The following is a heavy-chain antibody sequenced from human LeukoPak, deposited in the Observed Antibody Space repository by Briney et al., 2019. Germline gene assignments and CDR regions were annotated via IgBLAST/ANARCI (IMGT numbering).Heavy chain of an antibody. CDR3: ARSSSGPPGLFDY. D-gene: IGHD3-22*01. CDR1: GGTFSSYA. Sequence: ASVKVSCKASGGTFSSYAISWVRQAPGQGLEWMGGIIPIFGTANYAQKFQGRVTITADESTSTAYMELSSLRSEDTAVYYCARSSSGPPGLFDYWGQGTLVTGS. J-gene: IGHJ4*02. V-gene: IGHV1-69*01. CDR2: IIPIFGTA.